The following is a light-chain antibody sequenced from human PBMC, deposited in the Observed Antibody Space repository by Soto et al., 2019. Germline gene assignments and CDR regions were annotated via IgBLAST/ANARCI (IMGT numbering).Light chain of an antibody. CDR3: QQRSNWPPGLT. CDR1: QSVSSY. Sequence: EIVLTQSPATLSLSPGERATLSCRASQSVSSYLAWYQQKPGQAPRLLIYDASNRDTGIPARFSGSGSGTYFTLTIISLEPEDFAVYYWQQRSNWPPGLTFGGGTKVEIK. V-gene: IGKV3-11*01. J-gene: IGKJ4*01. CDR2: DAS.